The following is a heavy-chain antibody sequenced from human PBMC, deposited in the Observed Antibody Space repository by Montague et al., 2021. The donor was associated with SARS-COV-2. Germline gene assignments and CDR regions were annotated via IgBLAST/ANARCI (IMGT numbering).Heavy chain of an antibody. V-gene: IGHV4-39*01. CDR3: ARRVTRGAFDV. D-gene: IGHD1-1*01. CDR1: GGSINSSTYY. CDR2: KYYSGAS. Sequence: SETLSLTCIVSGGSINSSTYYWAWIRQPPGKGLEWIATKYYSGASWSDPSLRSRVTISADTSRNQFNLKLTSVTAADMGLYYCARRVTRGAFDVWGRGTMVTVSS. J-gene: IGHJ3*01.